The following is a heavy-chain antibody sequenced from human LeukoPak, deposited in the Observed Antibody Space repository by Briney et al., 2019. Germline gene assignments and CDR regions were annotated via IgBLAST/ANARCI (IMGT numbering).Heavy chain of an antibody. V-gene: IGHV4-4*02. J-gene: IGHJ4*02. CDR2: IYHSGST. CDR3: ARKKYGDKRDYYFDY. D-gene: IGHD4-17*01. Sequence: SETLSLTCAVSGGSISSSNWWSWVRPPPGKGLEWIGEIYHSGSTNYNPSLKSRVAISVDKSKNQFSLKLSSVTAADTAVYYCARKKYGDKRDYYFDYWGQGTLVTVSS. CDR1: GGSISSSNW.